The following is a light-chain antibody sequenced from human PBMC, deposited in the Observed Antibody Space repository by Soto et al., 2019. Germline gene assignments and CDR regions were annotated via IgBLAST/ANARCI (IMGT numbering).Light chain of an antibody. CDR2: GAS. J-gene: IGKJ2*01. V-gene: IGKV3-20*01. CDR3: QQYGSSRYT. Sequence: ETVLTQSPGTLSLSPGERATLSCRASQSVSSTWLAWYQQKPGQPPRLLIYGASSRASGIPDRFSGSGSGTDFTLTISRLESEDFAVYYCQQYGSSRYTFGQGTKLQIK. CDR1: QSVSSTW.